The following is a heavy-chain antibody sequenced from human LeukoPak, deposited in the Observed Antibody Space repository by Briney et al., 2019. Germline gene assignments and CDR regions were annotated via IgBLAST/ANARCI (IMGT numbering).Heavy chain of an antibody. J-gene: IGHJ4*02. D-gene: IGHD5-18*01. V-gene: IGHV3-23*01. Sequence: GGSLRLSCAASGFTFSNYAMNWVRRAPGKGLEWVSTISSSGGSAFYADPLKGRFTISRDNSKNTLYLQMNSPRAEDTALYYCAMNTPLAYWGQGTLVTVSS. CDR3: AMNTPLAY. CDR2: ISSSGGSA. CDR1: GFTFSNYA.